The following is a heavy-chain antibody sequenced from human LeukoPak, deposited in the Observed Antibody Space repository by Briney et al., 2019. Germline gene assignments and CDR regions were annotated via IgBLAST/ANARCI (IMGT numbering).Heavy chain of an antibody. D-gene: IGHD3-9*01. Sequence: GGSLTLPCAASGYTFSSYGMHWVRQAPGMGLEWVAVIWYDGSNKYYADSVKGRFTISRDNSKNTLYLQMNSLRAEDTAVYYCARDSGDYDILTGYPDNWGQGTLVTVSS. V-gene: IGHV3-33*01. CDR2: IWYDGSNK. CDR1: GYTFSSYG. CDR3: ARDSGDYDILTGYPDN. J-gene: IGHJ4*02.